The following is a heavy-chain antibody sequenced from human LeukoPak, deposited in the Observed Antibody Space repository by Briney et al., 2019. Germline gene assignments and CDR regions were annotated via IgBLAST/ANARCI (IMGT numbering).Heavy chain of an antibody. CDR3: ARDTPGIAAPDV. D-gene: IGHD6-13*01. J-gene: IGHJ6*04. V-gene: IGHV3-21*01. CDR2: IATGSDV. CDR1: GFTFSTYT. Sequence: GGPLRLSCAASGFTFSTYTINWVRQAPGKGLEWVSSIATGSDVYYADSVKGRFTISGDSANNSLYLQMNSLRAEDAAVYYCARDTPGIAAPDVWGEGTTVTVSS.